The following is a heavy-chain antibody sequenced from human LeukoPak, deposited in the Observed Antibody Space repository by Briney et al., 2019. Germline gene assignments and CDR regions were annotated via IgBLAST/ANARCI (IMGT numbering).Heavy chain of an antibody. V-gene: IGHV3-53*01. CDR1: GFTVSSNY. CDR2: IYSGGGT. J-gene: IGHJ4*02. Sequence: PGGSLRLSCAASGFTVSSNYMSWVRQAPGKGLEWVSLIYSGGGTYYADSVKGRFTISRDNSMNMVYLQMSSLRAEDTAVYYCAKERSSSGYFDYWGQGTLVTVSS. CDR3: AKERSSSGYFDY. D-gene: IGHD6-19*01.